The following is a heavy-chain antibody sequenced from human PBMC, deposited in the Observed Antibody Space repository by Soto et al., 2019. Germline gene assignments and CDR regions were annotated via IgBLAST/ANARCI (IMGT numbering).Heavy chain of an antibody. D-gene: IGHD2-15*01. CDR3: GRDCSGGSCSDRSSVNYYYYYGMDV. Sequence: QVQLVQSGAEVKKPGSSVKVSCKASGGTFSSYAISWVRQAPGQGLEWMGGIIPIFGTANYAQKFQGRVTITADESTSTAYMELSSLRSEETAVYYCGRDCSGGSCSDRSSVNYYYYYGMDVWGQGTTVTVSS. V-gene: IGHV1-69*12. J-gene: IGHJ6*02. CDR2: IIPIFGTA. CDR1: GGTFSSYA.